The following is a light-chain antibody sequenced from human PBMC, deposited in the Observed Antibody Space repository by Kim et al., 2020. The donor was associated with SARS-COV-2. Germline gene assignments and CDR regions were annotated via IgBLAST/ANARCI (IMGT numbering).Light chain of an antibody. V-gene: IGLV8-61*01. Sequence: QTVVTQEPPFSVSPGETVTLTCGLSTDSVSTGHYPGWYQQTPGQAPRTLFSSTDIRSSGVPDRFSASIMGTKAALTITGAQADDESDYYCVLFMGGGVWVCGGGTQLTVL. CDR1: TDSVSTGHY. CDR3: VLFMGGGVWV. J-gene: IGLJ3*02. CDR2: STD.